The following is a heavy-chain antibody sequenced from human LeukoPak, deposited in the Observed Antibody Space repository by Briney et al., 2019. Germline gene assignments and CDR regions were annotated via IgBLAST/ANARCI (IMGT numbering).Heavy chain of an antibody. D-gene: IGHD3-16*02. CDR2: ISGSGGST. J-gene: IGHJ4*02. V-gene: IGHV3-23*01. Sequence: PGGSPRLSCAASGFTFSSYAMSWVRQAPGKGLEWVSAISGSGGSTYYADSVKGRFTISRDNSKNTLYLQMNSLRAEDTAVYYCSSGDYVWGSYRYWFDYWGQGTLVTVSS. CDR3: SSGDYVWGSYRYWFDY. CDR1: GFTFSSYA.